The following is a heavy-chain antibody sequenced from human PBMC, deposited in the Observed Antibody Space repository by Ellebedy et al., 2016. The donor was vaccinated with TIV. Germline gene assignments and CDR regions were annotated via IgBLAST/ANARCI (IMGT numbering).Heavy chain of an antibody. CDR3: AGGYCTSTSCRKNTDS. J-gene: IGHJ4*02. CDR1: GFTFSTYA. V-gene: IGHV3-23*01. CDR2: ISGSGGST. Sequence: GESLKISXAASGFTFSTYAMSRVRQAPGKRLEWVSAISGSGGSTYYADSVKGRFTISRDNSKNTLYLQMNSLRAEDTAVYYCAGGYCTSTSCRKNTDSWGQGTLVTVSS. D-gene: IGHD2-2*01.